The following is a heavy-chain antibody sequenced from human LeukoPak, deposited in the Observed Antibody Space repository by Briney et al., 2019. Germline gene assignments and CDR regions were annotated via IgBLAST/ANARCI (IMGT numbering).Heavy chain of an antibody. D-gene: IGHD4-17*01. CDR1: GGTFSSYA. J-gene: IGHJ3*02. Sequence: SVKVSCKASGGTFSSYAISWVRQAPGQGLEWMGRIIPILGIANYAQKFQGRVTITADKSTSTAYMELSSLRSEDTAVYYCASEPSRRYGDYDAFDIWGQGTMVTVSS. CDR3: ASEPSRRYGDYDAFDI. V-gene: IGHV1-69*04. CDR2: IIPILGIA.